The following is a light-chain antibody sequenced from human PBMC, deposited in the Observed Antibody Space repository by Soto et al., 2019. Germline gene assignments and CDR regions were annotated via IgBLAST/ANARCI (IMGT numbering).Light chain of an antibody. V-gene: IGKV3-11*01. CDR3: XXXXTSEII. CDR1: QSVSSY. J-gene: IGKJ5*01. CDR2: DTS. Sequence: EIVLTQSPATLSLSPGERATLSCRASQSVSSYLAWYQQKPGQAPRLIIYDTSSRATGVPDRYSASGSGTDFTLTISRLEPEDFAVFXXXXXXTSEIIFGQGTRLEIK.